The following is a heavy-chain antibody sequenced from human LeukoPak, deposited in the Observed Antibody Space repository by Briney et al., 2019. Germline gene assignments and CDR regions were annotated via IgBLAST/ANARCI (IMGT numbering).Heavy chain of an antibody. V-gene: IGHV3-48*04. D-gene: IGHD6-6*01. J-gene: IGHJ6*03. CDR2: ISSSSSTI. Sequence: GGSLRLSCAASGFTFSTYAMKWVRQAPGKGLEWVSYISSSSSTIYYADSVRGRFTISRDNAKNSLYLQMNSLRAEDTAVYYCAREGRPPYYYMDVWGKGTTVTVSS. CDR1: GFTFSTYA. CDR3: AREGRPPYYYMDV.